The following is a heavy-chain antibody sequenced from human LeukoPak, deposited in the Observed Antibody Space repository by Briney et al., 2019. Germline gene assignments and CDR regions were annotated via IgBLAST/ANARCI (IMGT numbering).Heavy chain of an antibody. D-gene: IGHD6-19*01. J-gene: IGHJ1*01. Sequence: GGSLRLSCAASGFTFSSYAMSWVRQAAGKGLEWVSAISGSGGSTYYADSVKGRFTISRDNSKNTLYLQMNSLRAEDTAVYYCAISSGWLEYFQHWGQGTLVTVSS. CDR2: ISGSGGST. CDR1: GFTFSSYA. CDR3: AISSGWLEYFQH. V-gene: IGHV3-23*01.